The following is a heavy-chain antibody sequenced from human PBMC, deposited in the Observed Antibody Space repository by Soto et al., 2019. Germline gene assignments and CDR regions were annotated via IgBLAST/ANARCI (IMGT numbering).Heavy chain of an antibody. CDR2: ISGSGGST. D-gene: IGHD3-3*01. V-gene: IGHV3-23*01. Sequence: GPLRLSCAASVFTFSSYAMSWVRQAPGKGLEWVSAISGSGGSTYYADSVKGRFTISRDNSKNTLYLQMNSLRAEDTAVYYCAKDIVGTIFGVAYFDYWGQGTLVTVSS. J-gene: IGHJ4*02. CDR1: VFTFSSYA. CDR3: AKDIVGTIFGVAYFDY.